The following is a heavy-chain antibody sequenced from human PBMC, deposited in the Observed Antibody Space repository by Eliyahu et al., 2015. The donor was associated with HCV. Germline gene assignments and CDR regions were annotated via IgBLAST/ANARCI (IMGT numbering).Heavy chain of an antibody. Sequence: EVQLVESGGGLVKPGGSLRXSCAVSGXTXXSYTMXWVRXAPGKGLEWVSSISTSSSYIYYADSVKXRFTISRDNAKNSLYLQMNSLRAEDTAVYYCASSDYDILTGYYFDYWGQGTLVTVSS. CDR3: ASSDYDILTGYYFDY. V-gene: IGHV3-21*01. J-gene: IGHJ4*02. CDR1: GXTXXSYT. D-gene: IGHD3-9*01. CDR2: ISTSSSYI.